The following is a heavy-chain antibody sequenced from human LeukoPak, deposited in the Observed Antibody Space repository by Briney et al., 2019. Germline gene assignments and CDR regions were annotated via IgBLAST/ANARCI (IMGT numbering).Heavy chain of an antibody. Sequence: GGSLRLPCAASGFTFSSYAMSWVRQAPGKGLEWVSAISGSGGSTYYADSAKGRFTISRDNSKNTLYLQMNSLRAEDTAVYYCAKAGDYYDSSGCMDVWGQGTTVTVSS. V-gene: IGHV3-23*01. CDR1: GFTFSSYA. CDR3: AKAGDYYDSSGCMDV. J-gene: IGHJ6*02. CDR2: ISGSGGST. D-gene: IGHD3-22*01.